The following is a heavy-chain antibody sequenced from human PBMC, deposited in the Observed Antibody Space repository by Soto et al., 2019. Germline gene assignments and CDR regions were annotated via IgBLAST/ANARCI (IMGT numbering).Heavy chain of an antibody. D-gene: IGHD6-19*01. J-gene: IGHJ3*02. CDR3: TSTIAVAGPDAFDI. V-gene: IGHV3-73*01. CDR2: IRSKANSYAT. Sequence: GSLRLSCAASGFTFSGSAMHWVRQASGKGLEWVGRIRSKANSYATAYAASVKGRFTISRDDSKNTAYLQMNSLKTEDTAVYYCTSTIAVAGPDAFDIWGQGTMVTV. CDR1: GFTFSGSA.